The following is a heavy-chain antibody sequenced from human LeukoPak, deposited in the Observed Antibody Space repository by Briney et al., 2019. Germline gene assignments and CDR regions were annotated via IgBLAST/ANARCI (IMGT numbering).Heavy chain of an antibody. CDR2: INHSGST. CDR1: GGSFSGYY. D-gene: IGHD6-13*01. J-gene: IGHJ5*02. Sequence: PLGTLSLTCAVYGGSFSGYYWSWIRQPPGKGLEWIGEINHSGSTNYNPSLKSRVTISVDTSKNQFSLKLSSVTAADTAVYYCARGCPLGSSSSWYRGWFDPWGQGTLVTVSS. CDR3: ARGCPLGSSSSWYRGWFDP. V-gene: IGHV4-34*01.